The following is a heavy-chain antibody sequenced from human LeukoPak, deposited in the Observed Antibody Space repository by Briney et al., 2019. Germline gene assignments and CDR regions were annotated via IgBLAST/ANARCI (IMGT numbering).Heavy chain of an antibody. J-gene: IGHJ4*02. CDR1: GCTFISYA. CDR3: ARDGVDSTSEG. Sequence: ASVKVSCKASGCTFISYAISWVRQAPGQGLEWMGGIIPIFGTANYAQKLQGRVTIPANDSTSKAYMELRSLRSEDTAVYYCARDGVDSTSEGWGQRTLVTAS. CDR2: IIPIFGTA. V-gene: IGHV1-69*13. D-gene: IGHD2-8*01.